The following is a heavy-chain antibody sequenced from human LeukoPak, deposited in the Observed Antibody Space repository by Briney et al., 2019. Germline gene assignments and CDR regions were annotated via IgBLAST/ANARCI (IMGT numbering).Heavy chain of an antibody. CDR2: ISGSGDNT. D-gene: IGHD3-3*01. Sequence: RGSLRLSCAASGFTFSSYAMSWGRQAPGKGLEWVSSISGSGDNTYYTDSVKGRFTISRDNSKKTLNLQMNSLRAEETAVYYCAKGGIFGVVILYYFDYWGQGTLVTVSS. CDR3: AKGGIFGVVILYYFDY. J-gene: IGHJ4*02. V-gene: IGHV3-23*01. CDR1: GFTFSSYA.